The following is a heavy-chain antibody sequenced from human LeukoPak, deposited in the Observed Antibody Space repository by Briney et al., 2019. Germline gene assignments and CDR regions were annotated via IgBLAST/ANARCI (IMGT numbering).Heavy chain of an antibody. CDR1: GGSINSTSNY. CDR2: IYYSGST. Sequence: SETLSLTCTVSGGSINSTSNYWGCIRQPPGKGLEWIGRIYYSGSTSYNPSLKSRVTISVDTSKNQFSLKLSSVTAADTAVYYCARVPRSYYYYYYYMDVWGKGTTVTVSS. J-gene: IGHJ6*03. CDR3: ARVPRSYYYYYYYMDV. V-gene: IGHV4-39*07.